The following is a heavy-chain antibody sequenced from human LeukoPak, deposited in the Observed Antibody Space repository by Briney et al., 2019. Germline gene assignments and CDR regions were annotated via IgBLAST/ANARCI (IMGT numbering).Heavy chain of an antibody. D-gene: IGHD4/OR15-4a*01. Sequence: ASVKVSCKASGYTFTSYAMHWVRQAPGQRLEWMGWINAGNGNTKYSQKFQGRVTITRDTSASTAYMELGSLRSEDTAVYYCAREGLVLPFDYWGQGTLVTVSS. CDR1: GYTFTSYA. J-gene: IGHJ4*02. CDR3: AREGLVLPFDY. V-gene: IGHV1-3*01. CDR2: INAGNGNT.